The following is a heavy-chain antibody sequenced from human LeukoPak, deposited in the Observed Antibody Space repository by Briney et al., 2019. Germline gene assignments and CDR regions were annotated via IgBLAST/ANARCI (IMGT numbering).Heavy chain of an antibody. V-gene: IGHV3-23*01. CDR1: GFTFSSYD. CDR2: ISGSGGAT. D-gene: IGHD3-10*01. CDR3: ARGGVDYYGSGTYYLMYYFDY. J-gene: IGHJ4*02. Sequence: GGSLRLSCAASGFTFSSYDIHWVRQAPGKGLEWVSGISGSGGATYYADSVKGRFTISRDDPHNTLYLQMNSLRAEDTAVYFCARGGVDYYGSGTYYLMYYFDYWGQGALVTVSS.